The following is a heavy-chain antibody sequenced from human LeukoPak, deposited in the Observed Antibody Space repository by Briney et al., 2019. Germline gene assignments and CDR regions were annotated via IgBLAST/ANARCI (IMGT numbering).Heavy chain of an antibody. Sequence: SETLSPTCTVSGGSIRSSNYYWGWIRQPPGKGLEWIGNIYYSGSTYYKPSLKTRVTISVDTSKNQFSLKLTSVTAADTAVYYCARHASVDGNWPRPLDYWGQGSLVTVSS. CDR1: GGSIRSSNYY. J-gene: IGHJ4*02. CDR3: ARHASVDGNWPRPLDY. V-gene: IGHV4-39*01. CDR2: IYYSGST. D-gene: IGHD6-19*01.